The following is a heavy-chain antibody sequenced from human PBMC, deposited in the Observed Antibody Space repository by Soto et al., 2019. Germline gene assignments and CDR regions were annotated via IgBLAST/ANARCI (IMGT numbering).Heavy chain of an antibody. CDR3: SRSLAIDFDS. Sequence: GGSLRLSCSASGFNFAAYTMSWVRLTPGKGLEWVGFIRRIAYGGTTDYAASVKGRFTISRDDSRKIVYLQMSRLKIEDTAVYYCSRSLAIDFDSWGQGTLVTVSS. J-gene: IGHJ4*02. V-gene: IGHV3-49*04. CDR1: GFNFAAYT. CDR2: IRRIAYGGTT.